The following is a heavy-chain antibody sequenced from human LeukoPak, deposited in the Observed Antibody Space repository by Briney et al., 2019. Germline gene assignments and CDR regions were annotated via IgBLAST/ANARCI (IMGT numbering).Heavy chain of an antibody. V-gene: IGHV1-46*01. CDR3: AREQGVISPFDY. Sequence: ASVKVSCKASGYTFTSYYMHWVRQAPGQGLEWMGIINPSGGSTSYAQKCQGRVTMTSDTSPSTVYMELSSLSCEATAVYYCAREQGVISPFDYWGQGTLVTVSS. CDR2: INPSGGST. D-gene: IGHD3-10*01. J-gene: IGHJ4*02. CDR1: GYTFTSYY.